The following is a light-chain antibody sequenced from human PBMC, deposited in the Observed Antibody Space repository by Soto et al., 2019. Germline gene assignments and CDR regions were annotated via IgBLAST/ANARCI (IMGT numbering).Light chain of an antibody. CDR3: QQYNSYPWT. V-gene: IGKV1-5*03. CDR1: QRISSW. J-gene: IGKJ1*01. CDR2: KAS. Sequence: DIQMTQSPSTLSASVGDRVTITCRASQRISSWLAWYQQKPGKAPKLLIYKASSLESGVPSRFSGSGSGTEFPITISSLQPDDFATYYCQQYNSYPWTFGQGTKVEIK.